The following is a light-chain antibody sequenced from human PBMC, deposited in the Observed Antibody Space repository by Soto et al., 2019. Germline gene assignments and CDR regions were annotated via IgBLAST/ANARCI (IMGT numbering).Light chain of an antibody. CDR1: RGVGVW. J-gene: IGKJ5*01. CDR2: GAS. CDR3: QQYENLPT. V-gene: IGKV1-12*01. Sequence: DIQMTQSPSSVSASVGDTFTITCRASRGVGVWLGWYQQKPGKAPHLLIYGASGLQVGVPSRFSGSVSGADFTFTISRLQPEDIATYYCQQYENLPTFGQGTRLEIK.